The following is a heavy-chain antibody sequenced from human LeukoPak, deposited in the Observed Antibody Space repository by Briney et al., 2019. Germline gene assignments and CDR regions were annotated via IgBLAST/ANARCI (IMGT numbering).Heavy chain of an antibody. CDR1: GFTFSNAW. CDR3: TTGLVVVAATPFDY. Sequence: PGGSLRLSCAASGFTFSNAWMSWVRQAPGKGLEWVGRIKRKTDGGTTDHAAPGKGRFTISRDDSKNTLYLQMNSLKTEDTAVYYCTTGLVVVAATPFDYWGQGTLVTVSS. D-gene: IGHD2-15*01. J-gene: IGHJ4*02. V-gene: IGHV3-15*01. CDR2: IKRKTDGGTT.